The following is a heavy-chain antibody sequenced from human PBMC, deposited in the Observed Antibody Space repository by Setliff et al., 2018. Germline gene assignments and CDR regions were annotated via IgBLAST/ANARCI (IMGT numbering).Heavy chain of an antibody. D-gene: IGHD3-16*01. V-gene: IGHV3-23*01. CDR3: AKSANRVQIWFGDYMDV. CDR2: FSYSGGDT. CDR1: GFTFSSYA. J-gene: IGHJ6*03. Sequence: GGSLRLSCAASGFTFSSYAMNWVRQAPGKGPEWVSAFSYSGGDTYYADSVKGRFTISRDNSKNTLYLQMNSLKADDTAVYYCAKSANRVQIWFGDYMDVWGKGTTVTVSS.